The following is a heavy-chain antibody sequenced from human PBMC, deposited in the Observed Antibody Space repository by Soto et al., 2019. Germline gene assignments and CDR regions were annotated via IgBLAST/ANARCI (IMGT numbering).Heavy chain of an antibody. Sequence: GGSLRLSCAASGFTFSSYSMNWVRQAPGKGLEWVSYISSSSSTIYYANSVKGRFTISRDNAKNSLYLQMNSLRAEDTAVYYCARDRQLGYYYYYMDVWGKGTTVTVSS. V-gene: IGHV3-48*01. CDR1: GFTFSSYS. CDR3: ARDRQLGYYYYYMDV. CDR2: ISSSSSTI. D-gene: IGHD6-13*01. J-gene: IGHJ6*03.